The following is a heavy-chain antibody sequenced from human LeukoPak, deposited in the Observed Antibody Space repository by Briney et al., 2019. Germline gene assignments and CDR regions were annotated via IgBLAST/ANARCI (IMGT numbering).Heavy chain of an antibody. CDR2: INDSGRNT. CDR3: AKGKAYDNSDSNHRVSDY. Sequence: GGSLRLSCAASGFTFSTYAMSWVRQAPGKGRQWVSIINDSGRNTNYADSVKGRFTISRDNSKNTLYLQMNSLRAEDTAIYYCAKGKAYDNSDSNHRVSDYWGQGALVTVSS. J-gene: IGHJ4*02. V-gene: IGHV3-23*01. CDR1: GFTFSTYA. D-gene: IGHD3-22*01.